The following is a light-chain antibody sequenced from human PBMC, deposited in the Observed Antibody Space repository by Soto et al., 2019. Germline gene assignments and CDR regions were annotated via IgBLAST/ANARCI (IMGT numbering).Light chain of an antibody. CDR2: GNS. J-gene: IGLJ3*02. V-gene: IGLV1-40*01. Sequence: QSVLTQPPSVSGAPGQGVTISCTGSSSNIGAGYDVHWYQQLPGTAPKLLIYGNSNRPSGVPDQFSGSKSGTSTSLAITGLQAEDEADYYCQSYDNRLSGWVFGGGTKLTVL. CDR3: QSYDNRLSGWV. CDR1: SSNIGAGYD.